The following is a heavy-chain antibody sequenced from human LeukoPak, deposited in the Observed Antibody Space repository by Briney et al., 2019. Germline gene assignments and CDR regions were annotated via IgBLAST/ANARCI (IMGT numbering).Heavy chain of an antibody. J-gene: IGHJ6*02. CDR2: IYYSRST. CDR1: GGSISSGGYY. CDR3: ARDGWNYYDSSGYYYYYGMDV. D-gene: IGHD3-22*01. V-gene: IGHV4-31*03. Sequence: PSETLSLTCTVSGGSISSGGYYWSWICQHPGKGLEWIGYIYYSRSTYYNPSLKSRVTISVDTSKNQFSLKLSSVTAADTAVYYCARDGWNYYDSSGYYYYYGMDVWGQGTTVTVSS.